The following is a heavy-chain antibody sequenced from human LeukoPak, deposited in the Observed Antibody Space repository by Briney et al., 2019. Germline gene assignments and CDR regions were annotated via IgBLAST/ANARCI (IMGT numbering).Heavy chain of an antibody. CDR3: ARLYIGGCSRSTNYNWFDP. CDR1: GGSFSGYY. Sequence: PSETLSLTCAVYGGSFSGYYWCWIRQPPGKGLEWIGEINHSGSTNYNPSLKSRVTISVDTSKNQFSLDLTSVTAADTAVYYCARLYIGGCSRSTNYNWFDPWGQGTLVTVSS. J-gene: IGHJ5*02. CDR2: INHSGST. V-gene: IGHV4-34*01. D-gene: IGHD6-13*01.